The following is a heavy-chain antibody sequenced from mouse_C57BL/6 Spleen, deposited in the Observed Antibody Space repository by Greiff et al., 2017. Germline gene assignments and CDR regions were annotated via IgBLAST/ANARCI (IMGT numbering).Heavy chain of an antibody. CDR2: IYPRDGST. CDR1: GYTFTDHT. CDR3: ARRYYYGSSYFDY. D-gene: IGHD1-1*01. V-gene: IGHV1-78*01. Sequence: VQLQQSDAELVKPGASVKISCKASGYTFTDHTIHWMKQRPEQGLEWIGYIYPRDGSTKYNEKFKGKATLTADKSSSTAYMQLNSLTSEDSAVYFCARRYYYGSSYFDYWGQGTTLTVSS. J-gene: IGHJ2*01.